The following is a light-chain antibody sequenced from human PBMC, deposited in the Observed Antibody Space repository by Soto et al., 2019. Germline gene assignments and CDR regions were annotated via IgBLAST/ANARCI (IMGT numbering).Light chain of an antibody. Sequence: GDRVTITCRASQSLNNRLAWYQQKPGKAPKLLIYDASTLESGVSSRFSGTGSETECTLTITSLQPEDSATYYCQLSYNAWTFGQGTKVDIK. J-gene: IGKJ1*01. CDR3: QLSYNAWT. V-gene: IGKV1-5*01. CDR1: QSLNNR. CDR2: DAS.